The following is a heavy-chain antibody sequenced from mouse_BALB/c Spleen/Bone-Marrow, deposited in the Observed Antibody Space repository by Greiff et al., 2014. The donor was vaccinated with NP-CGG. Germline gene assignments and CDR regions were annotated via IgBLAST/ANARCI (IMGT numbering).Heavy chain of an antibody. J-gene: IGHJ2*01. CDR1: GYTSTSYW. V-gene: IGHV1-87*01. CDR2: IYPGDGDT. Sequence: QVQLQQSGAELARPGASVKLSCKASGYTSTSYWMQWVKQRPGQGLEWIGAIYPGDGDTRYTQKFKGKATLTADKSSSTAYMQLSSLASEDSAVYYCARDEHYFDYWGQGTTLTVSS. CDR3: ARDEHYFDY.